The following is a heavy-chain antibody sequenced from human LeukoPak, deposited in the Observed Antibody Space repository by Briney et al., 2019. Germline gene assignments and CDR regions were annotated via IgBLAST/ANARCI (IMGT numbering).Heavy chain of an antibody. V-gene: IGHV4-31*03. Sequence: SQTLSLTCTVSGGSISSGGYYWTWIRQHPGQGLEWIGYIYYSGSTYYNPSLKSRVTISVDTSRNQVSLKLASVTAADTAVYYCARGLYYTFWSGSYTEDRFFDYWGQGTPVTVSS. D-gene: IGHD3-3*01. CDR1: GGSISSGGYY. J-gene: IGHJ4*02. CDR2: IYYSGST. CDR3: ARGLYYTFWSGSYTEDRFFDY.